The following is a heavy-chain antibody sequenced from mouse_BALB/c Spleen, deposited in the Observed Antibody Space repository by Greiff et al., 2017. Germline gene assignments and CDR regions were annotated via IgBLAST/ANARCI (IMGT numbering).Heavy chain of an antibody. CDR1: GFTFSSYT. D-gene: IGHD2-4*01. J-gene: IGHJ3*01. Sequence: EVQLVESGGGLVKPGGSLKLSCAASGFTFSSYTMSWVRQTPEKRLEWVATISSGGSYTYYPDSVKGRFTISRDNAKNTLYLQMSSLKSEDTAMYYCTRDLYDYGWGQGTLVTVSA. V-gene: IGHV5-6-4*01. CDR2: ISSGGSYT. CDR3: TRDLYDYG.